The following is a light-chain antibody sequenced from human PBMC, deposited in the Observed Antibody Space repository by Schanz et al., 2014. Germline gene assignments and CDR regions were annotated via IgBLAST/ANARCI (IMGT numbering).Light chain of an antibody. CDR2: STT. CDR3: VLYMGSGVHFV. V-gene: IGLV8-61*01. J-gene: IGLJ1*01. CDR1: SGSVSTSYY. Sequence: QTVVTQEPSFSVSPGGTVTLTCGLSSGSVSTSYYTSWYQQTPGQAPRTLIHSTTTRSSGVPDRFSGSILGNKTALTITGAQADDESDYYCVLYMGSGVHFVFGTGTKLTVL.